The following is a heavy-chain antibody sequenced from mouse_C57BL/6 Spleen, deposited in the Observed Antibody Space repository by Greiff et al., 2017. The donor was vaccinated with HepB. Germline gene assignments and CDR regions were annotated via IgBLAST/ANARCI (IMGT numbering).Heavy chain of an antibody. V-gene: IGHV1-53*01. CDR3: ASGGYGSSHWYFDV. D-gene: IGHD1-1*01. CDR1: GYTFTSYW. J-gene: IGHJ1*03. CDR2: INPSNGGT. Sequence: QVQLKQPGTELVKPGASVKLSCKASGYTFTSYWMHWVKQRPGQGLEWIGNINPSNGGTNYNEKFKSKATLTVDKSSSTAYMQLSSLTSEDSAVYYCASGGYGSSHWYFDVWGTGTTVTVSS.